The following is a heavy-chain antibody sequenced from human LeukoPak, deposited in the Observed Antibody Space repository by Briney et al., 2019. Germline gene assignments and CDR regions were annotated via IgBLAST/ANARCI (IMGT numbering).Heavy chain of an antibody. Sequence: GGSLRLSCAASGFTFSSYAMSWVRQAPGKGLEWVANIKQDGSEKYYVDSVKGRFTITRDNAKNSLYLQMNSLRAEDTAVYYCARDPGSKSSSWFNWFDPWGQGTLVTVSS. CDR2: IKQDGSEK. J-gene: IGHJ5*02. CDR3: ARDPGSKSSSWFNWFDP. CDR1: GFTFSSYA. D-gene: IGHD6-13*01. V-gene: IGHV3-7*01.